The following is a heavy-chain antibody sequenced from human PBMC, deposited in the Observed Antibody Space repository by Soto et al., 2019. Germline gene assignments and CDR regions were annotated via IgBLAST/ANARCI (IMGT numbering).Heavy chain of an antibody. CDR2: INPNSGGT. D-gene: IGHD2-2*01. J-gene: IGHJ5*02. CDR3: ARDKPYCSSTSCYENWFDP. Sequence: VASVKVSCKASGYTFTGYYMHWVRQAPGQGLEWMGWINPNSGGTNYAQKFQGRVTMTRDTSISTAYMELSRLRSDDTAVYYCARDKPYCSSTSCYENWFDPWGQGTLVTVSS. V-gene: IGHV1-2*02. CDR1: GYTFTGYY.